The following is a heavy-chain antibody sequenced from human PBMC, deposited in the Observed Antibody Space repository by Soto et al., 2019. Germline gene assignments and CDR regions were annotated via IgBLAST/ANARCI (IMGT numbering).Heavy chain of an antibody. CDR2: ISAYNGNT. Sequence: QIQLVQSGAEVKKPGASVKVSCKASGYTFSSYHITWVRQAPGQGLEWMGWISAYNGNTNYAQNLQGRVTMTTDPYTSTAYMELRSLRSDDTAVYYCARDLPPVDYWGHGTLVTVSS. CDR3: ARDLPPVDY. CDR1: GYTFSSYH. V-gene: IGHV1-18*01. J-gene: IGHJ4*01.